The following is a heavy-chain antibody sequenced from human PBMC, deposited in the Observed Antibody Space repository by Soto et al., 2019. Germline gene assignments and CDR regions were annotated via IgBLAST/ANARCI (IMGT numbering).Heavy chain of an antibody. D-gene: IGHD6-6*01. CDR1: GGSISSSKW. V-gene: IGHV4-4*02. J-gene: IGHJ2*01. CDR2: IYHSGST. CDR3: ASQDYSSSTDASFLVNGYFDL. Sequence: QMQLQESGPGLVKPSGTLSLTCGVSGGSISSSKWWTWVRQPPGKGPEWIGEIYHSGSTNYNPSLTSRVTISLDKSKNQFYLTLTSVTAADTAVYYCASQDYSSSTDASFLVNGYFDLWGRGILVTVS.